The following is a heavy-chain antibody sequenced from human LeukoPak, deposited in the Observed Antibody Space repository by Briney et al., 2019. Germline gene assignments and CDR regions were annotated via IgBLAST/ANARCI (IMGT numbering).Heavy chain of an antibody. V-gene: IGHV3-23*01. CDR1: GFTFSNYA. CDR3: AKSGSYYWFDP. Sequence: GGSLRLSCAASGFTFSNYAMSWVRQAPGKGLEWVSAISGSASGTYYADSVKGRFTISRDNSKNRVFLQMNSLRADDAAVYFCAKSGSYYWFDPWGQGTLVAVSS. D-gene: IGHD1-26*01. CDR2: ISGSASGT. J-gene: IGHJ5*02.